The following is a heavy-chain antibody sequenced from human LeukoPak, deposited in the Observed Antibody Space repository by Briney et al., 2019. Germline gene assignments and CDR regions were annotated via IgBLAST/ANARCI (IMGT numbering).Heavy chain of an antibody. D-gene: IGHD2-2*01. Sequence: PGGSLRLSCAASGFTFSGHNMNWVRQAPGKGLEWISFVSISSGTIYYADSVKGRFTISRDNAKNSLYLQMNSLRAEDTAVYYCAGGVVPAAQPDYWGQGTLVTVSS. CDR1: GFTFSGHN. CDR3: AGGVVPAAQPDY. CDR2: VSISSGTI. V-gene: IGHV3-48*04. J-gene: IGHJ4*02.